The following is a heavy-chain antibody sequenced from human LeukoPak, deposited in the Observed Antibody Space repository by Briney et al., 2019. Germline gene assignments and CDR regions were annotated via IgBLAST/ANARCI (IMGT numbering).Heavy chain of an antibody. Sequence: SVKVSCKASGGTFSSYAISWVRQAPGQGLEWMGGIIPIFGTANYAQKFPGRVTITTDESTSTAYMELSSLRSEDTAVYYCARVHLEWPSPGDYYYYYMDVWGKGTTVTVSS. CDR3: ARVHLEWPSPGDYYYYYMDV. D-gene: IGHD3-3*01. J-gene: IGHJ6*03. CDR2: IIPIFGTA. CDR1: GGTFSSYA. V-gene: IGHV1-69*05.